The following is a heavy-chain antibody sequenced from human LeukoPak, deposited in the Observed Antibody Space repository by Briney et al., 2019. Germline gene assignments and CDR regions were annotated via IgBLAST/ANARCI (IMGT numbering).Heavy chain of an antibody. CDR1: GFTFSSYS. J-gene: IGHJ4*02. CDR3: AREVPTVVSDY. D-gene: IGHD4-23*01. CDR2: ISSSSSTI. Sequence: PGGSLTLSCAASGFTFSSYSMNWVRQAPGKGLEWVSYISSSSSTIYYADSVRGRFTISRDNAKNSLYLQMNSLRAEDTAVYYCAREVPTVVSDYWGQGTLVTVSS. V-gene: IGHV3-48*01.